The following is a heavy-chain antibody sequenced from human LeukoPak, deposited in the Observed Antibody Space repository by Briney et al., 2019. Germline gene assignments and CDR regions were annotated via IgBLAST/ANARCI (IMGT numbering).Heavy chain of an antibody. Sequence: GGSLRLSCAASGFTFSSYSMNWVRQAPGKGLEWVAVISYDGSDKYYAYSVKGRFTISRDNSKNTLYLQMNSLRAEDTAVYYCAKDEDYYDSSGRSPYFDHWGQGTLVTVSS. CDR2: ISYDGSDK. CDR1: GFTFSSYS. V-gene: IGHV3-30*18. CDR3: AKDEDYYDSSGRSPYFDH. D-gene: IGHD3-22*01. J-gene: IGHJ4*02.